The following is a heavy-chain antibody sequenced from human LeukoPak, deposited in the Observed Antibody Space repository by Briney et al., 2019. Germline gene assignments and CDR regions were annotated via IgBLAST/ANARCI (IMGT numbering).Heavy chain of an antibody. CDR1: GFNFTNYV. J-gene: IGHJ4*02. D-gene: IGHD2-2*01. CDR3: AKGVPAANYFDY. V-gene: IGHV3-23*01. Sequence: GGSLRLSCAASGFNFTNYVMGWVRQAPGKGLEWVSAISGSGGSTYYADSVKGRFTISRDNSKNTLYLQMNSLRAEDTAVYYCAKGVPAANYFDYWGQGTLVTVSS. CDR2: ISGSGGST.